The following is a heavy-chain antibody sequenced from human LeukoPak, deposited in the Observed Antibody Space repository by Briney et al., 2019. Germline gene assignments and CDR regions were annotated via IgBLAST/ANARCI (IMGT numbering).Heavy chain of an antibody. Sequence: TGGSLRLSCTVSGFTVSINYMSWVRQAPGKGLEWVSSIISSSSYIYYADSVKVRSTISRDNARSSLYLQMNGLRAEDTAVYYWASQKEGTPWGQGTLVTVSS. CDR2: IISSSSYI. J-gene: IGHJ5*02. CDR1: GFTVSINY. D-gene: IGHD3-10*01. V-gene: IGHV3-21*01. CDR3: ASQKEGTP.